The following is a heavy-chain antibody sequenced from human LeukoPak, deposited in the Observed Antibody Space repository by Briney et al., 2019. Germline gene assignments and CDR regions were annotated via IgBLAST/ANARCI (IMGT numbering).Heavy chain of an antibody. D-gene: IGHD2-15*01. J-gene: IGHJ3*02. CDR3: AGRIFDI. Sequence: PGGSLRLSCAASGFTFSRYWMAWVRQAPGKGLEWVANLNEDGSEKYYVDSVKGRFTISRDNAKNSLYLQMNSLRAEDTAVYYCAGRIFDIWGQGTMVAASS. CDR2: LNEDGSEK. V-gene: IGHV3-7*01. CDR1: GFTFSRYW.